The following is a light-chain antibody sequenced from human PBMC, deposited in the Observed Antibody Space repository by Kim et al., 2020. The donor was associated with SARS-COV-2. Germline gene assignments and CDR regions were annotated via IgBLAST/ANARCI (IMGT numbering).Light chain of an antibody. CDR3: QVWDSASDHVI. Sequence: SYELTQPPSVSVAPGQTATITCGGNDIEAKSVHWYQQGPGQAPVVVVHDDRDRPSGIPERFSGSNSGNTATLTITWVEDGDEADYYCQVWDSASDHVIFGGGTQLTVL. CDR1: DIEAKS. CDR2: DDR. V-gene: IGLV3-21*02. J-gene: IGLJ2*01.